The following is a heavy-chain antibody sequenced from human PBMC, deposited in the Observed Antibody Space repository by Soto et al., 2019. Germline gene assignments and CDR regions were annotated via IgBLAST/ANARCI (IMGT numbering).Heavy chain of an antibody. Sequence: GESLKISCEVSWYSLTSYWIGCVRQMPGKGPEWMGIIFPGNSNTRYSPSFQGQVTISVDKSISTAYLQWSSLKASDTAMYYCARRRIAASGWDVWGQGTTVTSP. CDR2: IFPGNSNT. V-gene: IGHV5-51*01. CDR3: ARRRIAASGWDV. J-gene: IGHJ6*02. D-gene: IGHD6-13*01. CDR1: WYSLTSYW.